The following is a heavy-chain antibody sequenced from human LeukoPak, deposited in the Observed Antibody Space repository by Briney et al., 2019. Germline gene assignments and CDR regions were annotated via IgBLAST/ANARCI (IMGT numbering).Heavy chain of an antibody. V-gene: IGHV3-30*18. Sequence: GRSLRLSCAASGFTFSSYGMHWVRQAPGKGLEGVAVISYDGSNKYYADSVKGRFTISRDNSKNTLYLQMNSLRAEDTAVYYCANLLRWEPYWGQGTLVTVSS. CDR1: GFTFSSYG. CDR3: ANLLRWEPY. J-gene: IGHJ4*02. CDR2: ISYDGSNK. D-gene: IGHD4-23*01.